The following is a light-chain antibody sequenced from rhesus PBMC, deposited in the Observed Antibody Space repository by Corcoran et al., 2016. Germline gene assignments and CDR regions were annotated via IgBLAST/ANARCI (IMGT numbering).Light chain of an antibody. CDR2: KAS. CDR1: ENVNNY. CDR3: QQSYGTPYS. Sequence: DIQMTQSPSSLSASVGDRVTITCRASENVNNYLHWYQQKPGKAPRLLKYKASTLQSGVPSRFSGSGSGTEFTLTSSSLQPEDVATYYCQQSYGTPYSFGQGTKVEIK. V-gene: IGKV1-74*01. J-gene: IGKJ2*01.